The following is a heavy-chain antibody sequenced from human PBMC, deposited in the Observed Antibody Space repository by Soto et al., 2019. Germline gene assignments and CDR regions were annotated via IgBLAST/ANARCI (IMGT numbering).Heavy chain of an antibody. V-gene: IGHV3-23*01. Sequence: EVQLLESGGGLVQPGGSLRLSCAASGFTFSSYAMTRVRQAPGKGLEWVSAISGSGDSTYYAASVRGRFTISRDNSKNRLYRQMNSLRAEDTAVYYCASRNSGWYFDLWGRGSLVTVSS. CDR1: GFTFSSYA. D-gene: IGHD4-4*01. J-gene: IGHJ2*01. CDR3: ASRNSGWYFDL. CDR2: ISGSGDST.